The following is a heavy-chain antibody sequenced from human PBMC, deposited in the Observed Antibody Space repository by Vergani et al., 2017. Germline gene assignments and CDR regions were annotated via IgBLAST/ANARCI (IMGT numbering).Heavy chain of an antibody. CDR2: ISSSRSTI. V-gene: IGHV3-48*01. CDR3: ATLPLQTQQQVTS. D-gene: IGHD6-13*01. J-gene: IGHJ5*02. CDR1: GFTFSSYG. Sequence: EVQLVESGGGLVQPGGSLRLSCAASGFTFSSYGMNWVRQAPGKGLEWVSYISSSRSTIYYVDSVKGRFTISRDNAKNSLYLQMNSLKTEDTAVYYCATLPLQTQQQVTSWGQGTLVTVSS.